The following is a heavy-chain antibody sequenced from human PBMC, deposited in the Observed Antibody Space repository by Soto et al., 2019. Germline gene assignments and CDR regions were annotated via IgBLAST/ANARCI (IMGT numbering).Heavy chain of an antibody. V-gene: IGHV3-11*01. CDR3: AKYLAAAGTRPLDY. Sequence: GSLGLSCAASGFSFSDNYMSWARQAPVKGMQWVSYISSSGGTVYYADSVKGRFTISRDNAKNSLSLQMNSRRAEDTAVYYCAKYLAAAGTRPLDYWGQGTLVTVSS. CDR1: GFSFSDNY. D-gene: IGHD6-13*01. CDR2: ISSSGGTV. J-gene: IGHJ4*02.